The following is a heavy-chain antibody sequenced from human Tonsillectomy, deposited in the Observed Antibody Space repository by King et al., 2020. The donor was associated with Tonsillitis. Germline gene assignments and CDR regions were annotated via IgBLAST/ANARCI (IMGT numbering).Heavy chain of an antibody. CDR2: ISYDGSDK. J-gene: IGHJ4*02. V-gene: IGHV3-30-3*01. CDR3: GLANWNYLFDY. CDR1: GFAFDSYA. D-gene: IGHD1-7*01. Sequence: VQLVESGGGVVQPGRSLRLSCAGSGFAFDSYAMHWVRQALGKGLEWVAVISYDGSDKFYADSVKGRFTISRDNSKDTLYLQMNSLRVEDTALYYCGLANWNYLFDYWGQGALVTVPS.